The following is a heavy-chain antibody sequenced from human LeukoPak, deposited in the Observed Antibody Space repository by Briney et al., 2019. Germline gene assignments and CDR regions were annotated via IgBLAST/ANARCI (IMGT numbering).Heavy chain of an antibody. Sequence: PGGSLRLSCAASGFTFSSYAMSWVRQAPGKWLEWVSAISGSGGSTYYADSVKGRFTISRDNSKNTLYLQMNSLRAEDTAVYYCAKGHRAIAAAGTWFDPWGQGTLVTVSS. J-gene: IGHJ5*02. V-gene: IGHV3-23*01. CDR1: GFTFSSYA. CDR3: AKGHRAIAAAGTWFDP. D-gene: IGHD6-13*01. CDR2: ISGSGGST.